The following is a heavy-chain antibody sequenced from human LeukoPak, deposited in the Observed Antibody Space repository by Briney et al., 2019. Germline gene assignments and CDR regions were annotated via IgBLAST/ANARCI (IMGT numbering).Heavy chain of an antibody. CDR2: ISWNSGSI. CDR3: ARDHQAVVATITFDY. V-gene: IGHV3-9*01. CDR1: GFTFDDYA. D-gene: IGHD5-12*01. Sequence: QPGRSLRLSCAASGFTFDDYAMHWVRQAPGKGLEWVSGISWNSGSIGYADSVKGRFTISRDNAKNSLYLQMNSLRAEDTAVYYCARDHQAVVATITFDYWGQGTLVTVSS. J-gene: IGHJ4*02.